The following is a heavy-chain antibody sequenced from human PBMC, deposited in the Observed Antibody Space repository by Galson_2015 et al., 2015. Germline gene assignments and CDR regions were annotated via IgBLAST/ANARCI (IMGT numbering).Heavy chain of an antibody. Sequence: SLRLSCAASGFTFSSYGMHWVRQAPGKGLEWVAVISYEGGNKYYADSVKGRFTISRDNSKNTLYLQMNSLRAEDTAVYYCAKVVYYDSSGYFDAFDIWGQGTMVTVSS. J-gene: IGHJ3*02. CDR2: ISYEGGNK. CDR1: GFTFSSYG. V-gene: IGHV3-30*18. D-gene: IGHD3-22*01. CDR3: AKVVYYDSSGYFDAFDI.